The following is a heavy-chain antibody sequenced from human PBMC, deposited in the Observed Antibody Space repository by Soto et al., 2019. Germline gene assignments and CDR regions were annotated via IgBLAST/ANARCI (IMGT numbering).Heavy chain of an antibody. CDR2: ISSSSGYI. Sequence: GGSLRLSCAASGFTFSSYSMNWVRQAPGKGLEWVSSISSSSGYIYYADSVKGRFTISRDNAKNSLYLQMNSLRAEDTAVYYCARLIEGTRRLIQQLVEGYFDYWGQGTLVTVSS. CDR1: GFTFSSYS. D-gene: IGHD6-13*01. CDR3: ARLIEGTRRLIQQLVEGYFDY. V-gene: IGHV3-21*01. J-gene: IGHJ4*02.